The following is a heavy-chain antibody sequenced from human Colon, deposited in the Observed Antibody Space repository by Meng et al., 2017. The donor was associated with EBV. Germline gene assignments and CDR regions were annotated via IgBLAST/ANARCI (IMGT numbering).Heavy chain of an antibody. Sequence: VNRVEPWGGLVQPGGSLRLSCAASGLTFSSYDMHWVRQATGKGLEWVSAFGVTGDTYYSDSVKGRFTISRDNAKNSLYLQMNSLRAEDTAVYYCAREYCSGGNCYGWYYLDYWGQGTLVTVSS. CDR3: AREYCSGGNCYGWYYLDY. CDR2: FGVTGDT. V-gene: IGHV3-13*01. J-gene: IGHJ4*02. D-gene: IGHD2-15*01. CDR1: GLTFSSYD.